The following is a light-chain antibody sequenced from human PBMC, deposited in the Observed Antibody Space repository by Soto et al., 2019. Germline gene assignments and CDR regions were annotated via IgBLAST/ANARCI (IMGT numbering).Light chain of an antibody. CDR1: QRMTSC. V-gene: IGKV1-5*01. Sequence: DIQLTQSPSTLSASVGDRVTITCRASQRMTSCLAWYQQKPGKAPKVLIYDASSLESGVPSRFSGSESGTEFTLTISSLQPDDIATYYCQQYTENSGTFGQGTKVDIK. J-gene: IGKJ1*01. CDR2: DAS. CDR3: QQYTENSGT.